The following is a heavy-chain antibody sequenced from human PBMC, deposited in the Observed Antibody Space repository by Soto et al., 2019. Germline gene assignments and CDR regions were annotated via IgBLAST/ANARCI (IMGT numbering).Heavy chain of an antibody. J-gene: IGHJ4*02. Sequence: PGGSLRLSCAASGFTVSSNYMSWVRQAPGKGLEWVSVIYSGGSTYYADSVKGRFTISRDNSKNTLYLQMNSLRAEDTAVYYCARAVVILLFDYWGQGTLVTVSS. CDR3: ARAVVILLFDY. CDR1: GFTVSSNY. D-gene: IGHD3-22*01. V-gene: IGHV3-53*01. CDR2: IYSGGST.